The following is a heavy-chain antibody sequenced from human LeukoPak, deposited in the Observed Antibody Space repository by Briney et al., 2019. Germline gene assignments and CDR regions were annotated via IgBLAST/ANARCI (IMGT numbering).Heavy chain of an antibody. CDR2: IRYDGSNK. Sequence: GGSLRLSCAASGFTFSSYGMHWVRQAPGKGLEWVAFIRYDGSNKYYADSVKGRFTVSRDNSKNTVYLQMNNLRVDDTGVYYCAKDAQRGFDYSNSLEYWGRGTLVTVSS. D-gene: IGHD4-11*01. J-gene: IGHJ4*02. CDR1: GFTFSSYG. CDR3: AKDAQRGFDYSNSLEY. V-gene: IGHV3-30*02.